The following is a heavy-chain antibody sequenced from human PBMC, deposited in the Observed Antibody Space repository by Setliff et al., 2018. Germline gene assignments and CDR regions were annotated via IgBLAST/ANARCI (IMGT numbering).Heavy chain of an antibody. CDR3: ARGRYFESSSYYFPFDY. J-gene: IGHJ4*02. Sequence: SETLSLTCTVSGGSISSDSYYWGWIRQPPGKGLEWIGSIYYSGNIYYNPSLKSRVTMSVDTSKNQFSLKLSSVTAADTAVYYCARGRYFESSSYYFPFDYWGLGTLVTVSS. CDR2: IYYSGNI. CDR1: GGSISSDSYY. V-gene: IGHV4-39*02. D-gene: IGHD3-22*01.